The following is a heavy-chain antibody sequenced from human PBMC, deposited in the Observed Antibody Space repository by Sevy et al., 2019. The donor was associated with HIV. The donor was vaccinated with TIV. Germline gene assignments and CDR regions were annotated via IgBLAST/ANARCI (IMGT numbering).Heavy chain of an antibody. V-gene: IGHV4-39*01. CDR2: IHYSGYT. Sequence: SETLSLTCTVSGGSFSSSNYYWVWIRQPPGKGLEWIGTIHYSGYTYSNPSLKSRVTISVDTSKSQFSLKLTSVTAADTAVYFCARRGKNGYYHYFDYWGQGSLVTVSS. CDR1: GGSFSSSNYY. J-gene: IGHJ4*02. CDR3: ARRGKNGYYHYFDY. D-gene: IGHD1-26*01.